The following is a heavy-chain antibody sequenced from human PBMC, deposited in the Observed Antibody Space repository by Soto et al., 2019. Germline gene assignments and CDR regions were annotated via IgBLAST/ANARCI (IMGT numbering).Heavy chain of an antibody. J-gene: IGHJ1*01. CDR2: TIPIFGTA. D-gene: IGHD2-8*01. CDR3: ARGGIEALVVYAYFQH. CDR1: GGTFSSYA. V-gene: IGHV1-69*01. Sequence: QVQLVQSGAEVKKPGSSVKVSCKASGGTFSSYAISWVRQAPGQGLEWMGGTIPIFGTANYAQKFHGRVTITADESTSTAYVELSSLIDEDTTVYYCARGGIEALVVYAYFQHWGQGTLVTVSS.